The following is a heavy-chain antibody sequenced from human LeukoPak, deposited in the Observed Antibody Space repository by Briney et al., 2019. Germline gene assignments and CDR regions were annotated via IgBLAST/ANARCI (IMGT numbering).Heavy chain of an antibody. D-gene: IGHD3-22*01. CDR1: GYMFTTSF. Sequence: ASVKVSCKASGYMFTTSFMHWVRQAPGQGLEWMGGIIPIFGTANYAQKFQGRVTITADESTSTAYMELSSLRSEDTAVYYCARGSYYYDSSGYNPFDYWGQGTLVTVSS. J-gene: IGHJ4*02. CDR3: ARGSYYYDSSGYNPFDY. CDR2: IIPIFGTA. V-gene: IGHV1-69*13.